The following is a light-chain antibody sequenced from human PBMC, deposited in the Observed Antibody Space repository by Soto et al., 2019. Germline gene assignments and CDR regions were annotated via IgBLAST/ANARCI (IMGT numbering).Light chain of an antibody. CDR1: QSVSSN. Sequence: EIVMTQSPATLSVSQGERATLSCRASQSVSSNLAWYQQKPGQAPRLLIYGASTRATGIPARFSGSGSGTEFTLTISSLQSEDFAVYYCQQYNNWPPGVTFGPGTKVDIK. CDR3: QQYNNWPPGVT. V-gene: IGKV3-15*01. J-gene: IGKJ3*01. CDR2: GAS.